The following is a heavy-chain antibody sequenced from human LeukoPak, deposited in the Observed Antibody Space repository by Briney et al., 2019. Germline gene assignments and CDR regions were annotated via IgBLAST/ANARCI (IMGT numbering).Heavy chain of an antibody. J-gene: IGHJ4*02. CDR3: ARDGSGSYSSVYFDY. D-gene: IGHD1-26*01. Sequence: SETLSLTCTVSGGSISSGSYYWSWIRQPAGKGLEWIGRIYHSGSTNYNPSLKSRVTISVDTSKNQFSLKLSSVTAADTAVYYCARDGSGSYSSVYFDYWGQGTLVSVSS. CDR2: IYHSGST. CDR1: GGSISSGSYY. V-gene: IGHV4-61*02.